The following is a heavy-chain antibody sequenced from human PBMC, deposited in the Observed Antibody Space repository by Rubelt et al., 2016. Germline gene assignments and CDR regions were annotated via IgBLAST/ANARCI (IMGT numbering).Heavy chain of an antibody. Sequence: QVQLQESGPGLVKPSETLSLTCTVPGGSISSYYWSWIRQPPGRGLEWIGYIYYSGSVDYNPSLKGRVTISVDTSNNQLSLKLTSVTAAETAVYCCATHGESRFFDSWGQGVLVTVSS. D-gene: IGHD3-3*01. J-gene: IGHJ4*02. CDR1: GGSISSYY. CDR2: IYYSGSV. CDR3: ATHGESRFFDS. V-gene: IGHV4-59*08.